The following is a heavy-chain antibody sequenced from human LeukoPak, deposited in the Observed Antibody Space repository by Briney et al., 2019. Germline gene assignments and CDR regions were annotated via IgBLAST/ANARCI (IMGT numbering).Heavy chain of an antibody. D-gene: IGHD2-2*01. CDR2: IYYSGST. V-gene: IGHV4-59*01. CDR3: AREYCSSTSCHPDY. J-gene: IGHJ4*02. CDR1: GGSISSYY. Sequence: PSGTLSLTCTVSGGSISSYYWSWIRQPPGKGLEWIGYIYYSGSTNYNPSLKSRVTISVDTSKNQFSLKLSSVTAADTAVYYCAREYCSSTSCHPDYWGQGTLVTVSS.